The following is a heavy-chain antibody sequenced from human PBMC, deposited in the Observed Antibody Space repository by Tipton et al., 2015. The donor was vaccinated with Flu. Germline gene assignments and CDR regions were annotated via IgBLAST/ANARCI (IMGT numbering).Heavy chain of an antibody. J-gene: IGHJ4*02. CDR1: GGSISSRDHF. CDR3: SRSTYYYGSGTSDY. D-gene: IGHD3-10*01. CDR2: IYYTGST. Sequence: TLSLTCTVSGGSISSRDHFWSWIRQPPGKGLEWIGYIYYTGSTYFNPSLESRVTISVDTSQNQFSLKLISVTAADTAVYYCSRSTYYYGSGTSDYWGLGTLVTVSS. V-gene: IGHV4-30-4*01.